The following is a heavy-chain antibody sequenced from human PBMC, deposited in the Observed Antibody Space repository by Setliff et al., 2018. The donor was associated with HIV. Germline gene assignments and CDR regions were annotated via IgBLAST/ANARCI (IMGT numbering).Heavy chain of an antibody. J-gene: IGHJ4*03. Sequence: ASETLSLTCNVSHSSVSEYYWSWIRQSPGKGLEWIGYVRQGGATKYNPAFQSRVTISLETSKNQVFLSLASVTAADTAVYSCAREDPNTYRPFDHWGQGSLVTVSS. CDR2: VRQGGAT. CDR1: HSSVSEYY. CDR3: AREDPNTYRPFDH. V-gene: IGHV4-59*02.